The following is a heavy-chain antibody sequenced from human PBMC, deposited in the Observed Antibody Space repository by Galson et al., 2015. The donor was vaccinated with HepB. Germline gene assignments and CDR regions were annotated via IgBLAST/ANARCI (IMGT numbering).Heavy chain of an antibody. Sequence: SLRLSCAASGFTFSTYTMNWVHQAPGKGLEWVSSISSTSTYIYYADSVKGRFTISRDNAKNSLYLQMFSLRAEDTAIYYCARGRYGDYAHAYVDYWGQGTLVTVSS. CDR2: ISSTSTYI. D-gene: IGHD4-17*01. CDR1: GFTFSTYT. V-gene: IGHV3-21*01. J-gene: IGHJ4*02. CDR3: ARGRYGDYAHAYVDY.